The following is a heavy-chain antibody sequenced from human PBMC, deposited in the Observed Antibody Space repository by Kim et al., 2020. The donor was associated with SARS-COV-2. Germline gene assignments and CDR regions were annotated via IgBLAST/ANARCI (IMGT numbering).Heavy chain of an antibody. J-gene: IGHJ3*02. CDR3: ARAKLVKGNDFVNGGAFDI. Sequence: GGSLRLSCAASGFTFGYHTMNWVSQAPGRRLEWVSSISSATTYIYYADSVKGRFTISRDNAKNAVYLQMNSLRAEDTAVYYCARAKLVKGNDFVNGGAFDIWGRGTMVTVSS. CDR1: GFTFGYHT. V-gene: IGHV3-21*01. D-gene: IGHD2-21*01. CDR2: ISSATTYI.